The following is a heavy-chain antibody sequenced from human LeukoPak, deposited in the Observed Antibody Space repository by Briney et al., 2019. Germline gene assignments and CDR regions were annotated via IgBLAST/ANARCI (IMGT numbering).Heavy chain of an antibody. CDR3: ARDNIVATTHFDY. CDR1: GFTFSSYW. Sequence: QPGGSLRLSCAASGFTFSSYWMSWVRQAPGKGLEWVANIKQDGSEKYYVDSVEGRFTISRDNAKNSLYLRMNSLRAEDTAVYYCARDNIVATTHFDYWGQGTLVTVSS. J-gene: IGHJ4*02. CDR2: IKQDGSEK. D-gene: IGHD5-12*01. V-gene: IGHV3-7*01.